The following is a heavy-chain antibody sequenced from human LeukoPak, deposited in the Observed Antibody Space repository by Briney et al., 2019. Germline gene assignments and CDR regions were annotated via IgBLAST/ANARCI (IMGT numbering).Heavy chain of an antibody. CDR2: MIPIFGTA. V-gene: IGHV1-69*06. D-gene: IGHD5-12*01. Sequence: SVKLSCKSSGGSFSSYAISWVRQAPGQGLGWMGVMIPIFGTANYAQQFQGRVTITAVKSTSTAYMELSSLRSEYTAVYYCARLSTIVATINVDYYYGMDVWGKGTTVTVSS. J-gene: IGHJ6*04. CDR1: GGSFSSYA. CDR3: ARLSTIVATINVDYYYGMDV.